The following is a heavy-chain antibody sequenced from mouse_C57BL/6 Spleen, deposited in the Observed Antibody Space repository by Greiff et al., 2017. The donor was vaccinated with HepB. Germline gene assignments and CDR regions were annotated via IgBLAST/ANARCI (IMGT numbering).Heavy chain of an antibody. CDR3: ARDYDGGYFDV. D-gene: IGHD2-12*01. Sequence: EVQLVESGPGLVKPSQSLSLTCSVTGYSITSGYYWNWIRQFPGNKLEWMGYISYDGSNNYNPSLKNRISITRDTSKNQFFLKLNSVTTEDTATYYCARDYDGGYFDVWGTGTTVTVSS. CDR2: ISYDGSN. J-gene: IGHJ1*03. CDR1: GYSITSGYY. V-gene: IGHV3-6*01.